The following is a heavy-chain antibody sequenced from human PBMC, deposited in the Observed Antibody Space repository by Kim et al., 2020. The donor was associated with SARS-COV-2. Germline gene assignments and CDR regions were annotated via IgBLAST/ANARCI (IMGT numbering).Heavy chain of an antibody. CDR3: ARSEVGSGRDV. J-gene: IGHJ6*02. V-gene: IGHV3-21*01. CDR2: I. Sequence: IYYADSVKGRFTISRDNAKNSLYLQMNSLRAEDTAVYYCARSEVGSGRDVWGQGTTVTVSS. D-gene: IGHD3-10*01.